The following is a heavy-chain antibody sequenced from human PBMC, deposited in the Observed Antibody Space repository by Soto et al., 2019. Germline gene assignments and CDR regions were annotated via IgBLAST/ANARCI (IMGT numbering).Heavy chain of an antibody. CDR1: GYTFTSYD. Sequence: QVQLVQSGAEVKKPGASVKVSCKASGYTFTSYDINWVRKPTGQGLEWRGWMNPNSVNTGYAQKCQGRMTMSKNTSIPTAYRDLSSLQSDNTTMNYSGREGVWGMDVWGKGTTVTVPS. D-gene: IGHD3-16*01. J-gene: IGHJ6*04. CDR2: MNPNSVNT. V-gene: IGHV1-8*01. CDR3: GREGVWGMDV.